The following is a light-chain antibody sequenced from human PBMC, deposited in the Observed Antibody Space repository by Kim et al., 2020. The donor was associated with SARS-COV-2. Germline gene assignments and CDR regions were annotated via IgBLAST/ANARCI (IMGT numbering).Light chain of an antibody. CDR2: DAS. Sequence: ASIGDKVTITCRASQGIGNSLAWFQQKPGEAPTSLIYDASSLQSGVPSKFSGSGSGRDFTLTISSLQPEDCATYYCQQYDLYPLTFGGGTNVDIK. V-gene: IGKV1-16*02. J-gene: IGKJ4*01. CDR1: QGIGNS. CDR3: QQYDLYPLT.